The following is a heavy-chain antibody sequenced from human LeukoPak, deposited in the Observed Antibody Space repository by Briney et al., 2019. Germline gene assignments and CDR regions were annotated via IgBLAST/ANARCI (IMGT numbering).Heavy chain of an antibody. J-gene: IGHJ6*03. CDR1: GCTFSSYS. Sequence: GGSLRLSCAASGCTFSSYSMNWVRQAPGKGLEWVSSISSSSSYIYYADSVKGRFTISRDNAKNSLYLQMNSLRAEDTAVYYCARAGGLDYGDYYYYMDVWGKGTTVTVSS. D-gene: IGHD4-17*01. CDR3: ARAGGLDYGDYYYYMDV. V-gene: IGHV3-21*01. CDR2: ISSSSSYI.